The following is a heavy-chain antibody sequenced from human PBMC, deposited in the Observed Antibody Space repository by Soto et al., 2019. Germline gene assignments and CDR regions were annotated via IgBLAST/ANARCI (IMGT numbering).Heavy chain of an antibody. CDR3: ASSYGNAWYTY. J-gene: IGHJ4*02. V-gene: IGHV4-59*02. CDR1: RDSVTENF. D-gene: IGHD6-13*01. CDR2: MHYTGFS. Sequence: SETLSLTCAFSRDSVTENFMTSIRHSPAERLEWIGYMHYTGFSFSNHSLKSRVAMSVDKSKNEFTLQLPSVTAADTAVYYCASSYGNAWYTYWGQGIQV.